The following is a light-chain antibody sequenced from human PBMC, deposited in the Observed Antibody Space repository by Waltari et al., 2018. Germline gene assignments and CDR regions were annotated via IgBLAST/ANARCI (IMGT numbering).Light chain of an antibody. CDR3: QSYDSSLSGWV. J-gene: IGLJ3*02. CDR1: SSNIGAGYD. Sequence: QSVLTQPPSVSGAPGQRVTISCTGSSSNIGAGYDVPRYQHLPGTAPKLLIHGNNNRPSGVPDRFSGSRSGTSASLAITGLQAEDEADYYCQSYDSSLSGWVFGGGTKLTVL. CDR2: GNN. V-gene: IGLV1-40*01.